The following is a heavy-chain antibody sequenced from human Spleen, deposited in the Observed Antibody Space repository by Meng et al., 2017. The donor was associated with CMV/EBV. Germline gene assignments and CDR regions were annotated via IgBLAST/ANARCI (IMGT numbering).Heavy chain of an antibody. V-gene: IGHV4-34*01. Sequence: LARTFAVYGGSFSGYYWSWIRQPPGKGLEWIGEINHSGSTNYNPSLKSRVTISVDTSKNQFSLKLSSVTAADTAVYYCARARRRTFDPWGQGTLVTVSS. CDR2: INHSGST. D-gene: IGHD5-24*01. CDR1: GGSFSGYY. CDR3: ARARRRTFDP. J-gene: IGHJ5*02.